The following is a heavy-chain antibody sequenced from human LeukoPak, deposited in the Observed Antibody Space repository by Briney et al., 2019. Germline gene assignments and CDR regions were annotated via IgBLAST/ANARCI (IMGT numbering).Heavy chain of an antibody. CDR2: ISGSDPGT. J-gene: IGHJ6*03. Sequence: GGSLRLSCVASGFTFRTYAMSWVRQTPWMGLEGVSAISGSDPGTYHADSVKGRFTISRDNSKNTLYLQMNNLRAEDTAIYFCAKAPLGSCTGARCYSLDAWGKGTTVSVSS. CDR1: GFTFRTYA. CDR3: AKAPLGSCTGARCYSLDA. D-gene: IGHD2-8*02. V-gene: IGHV3-23*01.